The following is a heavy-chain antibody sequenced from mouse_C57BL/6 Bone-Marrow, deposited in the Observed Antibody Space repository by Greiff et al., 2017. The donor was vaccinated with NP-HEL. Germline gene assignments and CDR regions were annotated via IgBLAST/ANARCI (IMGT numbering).Heavy chain of an antibody. CDR1: GYTFTSYG. J-gene: IGHJ1*03. V-gene: IGHV1-81*01. D-gene: IGHD1-1*01. CDR2: IYPRSGNT. Sequence: VQLQESGAELARPGASVKLSCKASGYTFTSYGISWVKQRTGQGLEWIGEIYPRSGNTYYNEKFKGKATLTADKSSSTAYMELRSLTSEDSAVYFCARGDYGSSLYWYFDVWGTGTTVTVSS. CDR3: ARGDYGSSLYWYFDV.